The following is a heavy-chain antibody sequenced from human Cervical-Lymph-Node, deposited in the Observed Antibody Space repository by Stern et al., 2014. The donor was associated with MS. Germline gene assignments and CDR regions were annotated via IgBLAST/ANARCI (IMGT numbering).Heavy chain of an antibody. J-gene: IGHJ2*01. CDR2: VYYSGIT. Sequence: QLQLQESGPGLVKPSETLSLTCTVSGASITNRDYWGWIRQPPGKGLEWIGSVYYSGITYYRPSLKSRAAISMDTSRNQFFLRLTSVTATDTAVYFCARGVTAVTNYVPNWCFDLWGRGTLVTVSS. V-gene: IGHV4-39*02. CDR1: GASITNRDY. D-gene: IGHD4-11*01. CDR3: ARGVTAVTNYVPNWCFDL.